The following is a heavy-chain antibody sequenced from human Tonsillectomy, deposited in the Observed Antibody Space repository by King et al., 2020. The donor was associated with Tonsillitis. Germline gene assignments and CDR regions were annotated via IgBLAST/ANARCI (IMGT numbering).Heavy chain of an antibody. D-gene: IGHD3-10*01. V-gene: IGHV3-21*01. Sequence: VQLVEAGGGLVKPGGSLRLSCAASGFIFSSYTMNWVRQAPGKGLEWVSSISSGSSYIYSADSVKGRFTISRDNAKNSLYLQMNSLRAEDTAVYYWARAPGNTNYDGMDVWGQGTTVTVSS. CDR1: GFIFSSYT. CDR3: ARAPGNTNYDGMDV. CDR2: ISSGSSYI. J-gene: IGHJ6*02.